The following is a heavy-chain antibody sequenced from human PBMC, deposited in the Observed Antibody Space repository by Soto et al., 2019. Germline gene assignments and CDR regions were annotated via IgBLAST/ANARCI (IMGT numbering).Heavy chain of an antibody. Sequence: SETLSLTWAVSGGSISSGGYSWSWIRQPPGKGLEWIGYIYHSGSTYYNPSLKSRVTISVDRSKNQFSLKLSSVTAADTAVYYCAWVISLDYGSGSYFSNGFDPWGQGTLVTVSS. CDR2: IYHSGST. CDR3: AWVISLDYGSGSYFSNGFDP. CDR1: GGSISSGGYS. J-gene: IGHJ5*02. D-gene: IGHD3-10*01. V-gene: IGHV4-30-2*01.